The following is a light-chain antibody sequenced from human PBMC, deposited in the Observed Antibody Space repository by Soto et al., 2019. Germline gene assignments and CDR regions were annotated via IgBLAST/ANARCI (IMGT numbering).Light chain of an antibody. J-gene: IGKJ1*01. V-gene: IGKV3-20*01. CDR1: QSVSSSY. CDR3: QQYGSSAWP. Sequence: EIVLTQSPGTLSLSPGERATLSCRASQSVSSSYLAWYQQKPGQAPRLLIYGASSRATGIPDRFSGSASGTDFTLTISRLEPEDFAVYYCQQYGSSAWPFGQGTKVEIK. CDR2: GAS.